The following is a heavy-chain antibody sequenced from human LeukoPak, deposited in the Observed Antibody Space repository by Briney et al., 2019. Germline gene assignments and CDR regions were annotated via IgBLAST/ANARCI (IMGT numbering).Heavy chain of an antibody. J-gene: IGHJ5*02. D-gene: IGHD4-11*01. CDR3: ARLHKGNWFDP. CDR2: IYYSGST. Sequence: PSQTLSLTCTVSGGSISSDQYWWSWIRQHPGKGLEWIGYIYYSGSTYNNPSLKSRVTIPIVTSKNQFSLRLRSVTAADTAVYYCARLHKGNWFDPWGQGTLVTVSS. V-gene: IGHV4-31*03. CDR1: GGSISSDQYW.